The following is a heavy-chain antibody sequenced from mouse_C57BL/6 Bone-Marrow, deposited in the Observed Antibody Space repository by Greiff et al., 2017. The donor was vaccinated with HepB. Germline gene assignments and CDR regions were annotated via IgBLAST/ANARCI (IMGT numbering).Heavy chain of an antibody. CDR3: ALYGSSYEGWFAY. D-gene: IGHD1-1*01. V-gene: IGHV1-64*01. CDR2: IHPNSGST. Sequence: QVQLKQPGAELVKPGASVKLSCKASGYTFTSYWMHWVKQRPGQGLEWIGMIHPNSGSTNYNEKFKSKATLTVDKSSSTAYMQLSSLTSEDSAVYYCALYGSSYEGWFAYWGQGTLVTVSA. CDR1: GYTFTSYW. J-gene: IGHJ3*01.